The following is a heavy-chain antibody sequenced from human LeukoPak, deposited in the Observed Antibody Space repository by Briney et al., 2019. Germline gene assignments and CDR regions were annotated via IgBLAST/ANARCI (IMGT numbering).Heavy chain of an antibody. V-gene: IGHV4-39*07. CDR2: IYYSGST. D-gene: IGHD6-19*01. CDR3: ARVGYSSGWYVDY. J-gene: IGHJ4*02. Sequence: SETLSLTCTVSGVSISSSSYFWVWIRQPPGKGLEWIGSIYYSGSTYYNPSLKSRVTISVDTSKTQFSLKLSSVTAADTAVYYCARVGYSSGWYVDYWGQGALVTVSS. CDR1: GVSISSSSYF.